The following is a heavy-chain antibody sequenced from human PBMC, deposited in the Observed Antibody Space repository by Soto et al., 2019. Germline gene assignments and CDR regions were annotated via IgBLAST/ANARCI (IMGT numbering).Heavy chain of an antibody. CDR1: GVAFSFYS. J-gene: IGHJ4*02. CDR3: AKDRGGFTSGWEFFDF. CDR2: ISGNGATT. V-gene: IGHV3-23*01. D-gene: IGHD6-19*01. Sequence: EVALLESGGGLVQPGGSLRLSCEVSGVAFSFYSMSWVRQAPGKGLEWVASISGNGATTYYAASGKGRFTFSRDNSKNTVHLQMNSLSGVDTAVYYCAKDRGGFTSGWEFFDFWGQGTLVTVSS.